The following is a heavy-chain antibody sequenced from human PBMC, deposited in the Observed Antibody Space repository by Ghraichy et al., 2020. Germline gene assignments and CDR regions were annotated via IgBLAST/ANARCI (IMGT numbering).Heavy chain of an antibody. CDR3: AKDQSGSTVTTLCWFDP. V-gene: IGHV3-23*01. D-gene: IGHD4-17*01. Sequence: GGSLRLSCAASGFTFSSYAMSWVRQAPGKGLEWVSAISGSGGSTYYADSVKGRFTISRDNSKNTLYLQMNSLRAEDTAVYYCAKDQSGSTVTTLCWFDPWGQGTLVTVSS. CDR2: ISGSGGST. J-gene: IGHJ5*02. CDR1: GFTFSSYA.